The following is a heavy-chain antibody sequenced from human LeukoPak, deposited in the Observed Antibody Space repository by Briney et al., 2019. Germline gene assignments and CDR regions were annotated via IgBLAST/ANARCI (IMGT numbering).Heavy chain of an antibody. V-gene: IGHV3-21*01. D-gene: IGHD3-9*01. Sequence: PGGSLRLSCAASGFTFSSYSMNWVRQAPGKGLEWVSSISSSSSYIYYADSVKGRFTISRDNAQNSLYLQMNSLRAEDTAVYYCAREDILTGLFDYWGQGTLVTVSS. CDR3: AREDILTGLFDY. CDR2: ISSSSSYI. CDR1: GFTFSSYS. J-gene: IGHJ4*02.